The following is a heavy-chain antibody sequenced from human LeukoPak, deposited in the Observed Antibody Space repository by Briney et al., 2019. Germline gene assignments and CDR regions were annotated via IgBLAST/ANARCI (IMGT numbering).Heavy chain of an antibody. CDR2: IYYSGST. CDR1: GGSISSGDYY. V-gene: IGHV4-30-4*01. CDR3: GRGARYDFWSGWGIGGMDV. D-gene: IGHD3-3*01. J-gene: IGHJ6*02. Sequence: SQTLSLTCTVSGGSISSGDYYWSWIRQPPGKGLEWIGYIYYSGSTYYNPSLKSRVTISVDTSKNQFSLKLSSVTAADTAVYFCGRGARYDFWSGWGIGGMDVWGQGTTVTVSS.